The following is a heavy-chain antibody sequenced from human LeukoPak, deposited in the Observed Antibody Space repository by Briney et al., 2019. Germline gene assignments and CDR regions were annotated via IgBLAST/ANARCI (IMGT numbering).Heavy chain of an antibody. J-gene: IGHJ3*02. CDR3: ARDDCSSTSCPLGFDI. CDR1: GGSISSYY. Sequence: SETLSLTCTVSGGSISSYYWSWIRQPPGKGLEWIGYIYYSGSTNYNPSLKSRVTISVDTSKNHFSLKLSSVTAADTAVYYCARDDCSSTSCPLGFDIWGQGTMVTVSS. V-gene: IGHV4-59*01. D-gene: IGHD2-2*01. CDR2: IYYSGST.